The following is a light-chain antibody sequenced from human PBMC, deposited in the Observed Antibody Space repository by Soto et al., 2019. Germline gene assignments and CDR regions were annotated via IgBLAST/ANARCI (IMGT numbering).Light chain of an antibody. J-gene: IGKJ1*01. CDR1: QSVSGE. CDR3: HQYDRWPPWT. V-gene: IGKV3-15*01. CDR2: RTS. Sequence: EIVMMQSPAILSVSPGERATLSCRTSQSVSGELAWYQQKPGQAPRLLIYRTSIRATAVLPRFRGSGSGTAVTLIILSLLSEDFAVYYCHQYDRWPPWTFGQGTKVEIK.